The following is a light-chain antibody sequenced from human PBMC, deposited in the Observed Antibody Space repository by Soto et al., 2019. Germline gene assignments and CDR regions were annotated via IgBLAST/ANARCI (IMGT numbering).Light chain of an antibody. J-gene: IGKJ1*01. CDR3: QHYNDYSWT. CDR2: KTS. V-gene: IGKV1-5*03. CDR1: QSISVW. Sequence: DIHMTQSPSTLSASVGDRVTITCRASQSISVWLAWYQQKPGKAPNLLIYKTSSLETGVPSRFSGSGSGTEFNLTISSLQPDDFANYYCQHYNDYSWTFGQGSKVEIK.